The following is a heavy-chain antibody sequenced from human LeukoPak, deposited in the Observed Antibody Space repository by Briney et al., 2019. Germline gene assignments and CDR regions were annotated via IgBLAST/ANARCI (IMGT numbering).Heavy chain of an antibody. Sequence: GGSLRLSCAASGFTFSSYAMSWVRQAPGKGLEWVSAISSSSYIYYADSVKGRFTISRDNAKNSLYLQMNSLRAEDTAVYYCARGDSSGYYYYWGQGTLVTVSS. CDR3: ARGDSSGYYYY. J-gene: IGHJ4*02. CDR2: ISSSSYI. V-gene: IGHV3-21*01. D-gene: IGHD3-22*01. CDR1: GFTFSSYA.